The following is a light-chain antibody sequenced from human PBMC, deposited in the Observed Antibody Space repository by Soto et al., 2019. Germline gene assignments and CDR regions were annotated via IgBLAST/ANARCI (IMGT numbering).Light chain of an antibody. J-gene: IGKJ1*01. Sequence: EIVLTQSQATLSLSLLERXTLXCRASQSISSYLAWYQQKPGQAPRLLIYDASTRATGIPVRFSGSASGTEFTLTISSLQSEDFTVYYCQQYNKWPLTFGQGTKVDIK. CDR1: QSISSY. CDR2: DAS. V-gene: IGKV3-15*01. CDR3: QQYNKWPLT.